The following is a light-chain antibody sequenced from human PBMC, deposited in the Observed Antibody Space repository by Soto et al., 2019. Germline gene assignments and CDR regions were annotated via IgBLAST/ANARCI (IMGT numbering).Light chain of an antibody. Sequence: EIVMTQSPATLSVSPGERATLSCRASQSVSSNLAWYQQKPGQAPRLLIYGASTRATAIPARFSGGGSGTEFTLTISRLEPEDFAVYYCQQYGSSPRTFGQGTKVDI. CDR1: QSVSSN. J-gene: IGKJ1*01. CDR2: GAS. V-gene: IGKV3-15*01. CDR3: QQYGSSPRT.